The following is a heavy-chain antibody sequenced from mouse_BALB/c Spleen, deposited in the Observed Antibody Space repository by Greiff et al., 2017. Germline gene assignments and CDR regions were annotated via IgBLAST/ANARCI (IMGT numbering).Heavy chain of an antibody. Sequence: DVKLVESGGGLVKPGGSLKLSCAASGFTFSSYAMSWVRQTPEKRLEWVASISSGGSTYYPDSVKGRFTISRDNARNILYLQMSRLRSEDTAMYYCARAYYYGSSYRYWYFDVWGAGTTVTVSS. CDR3: ARAYYYGSSYRYWYFDV. V-gene: IGHV5-6-5*01. J-gene: IGHJ1*01. D-gene: IGHD1-1*01. CDR2: ISSGGST. CDR1: GFTFSSYA.